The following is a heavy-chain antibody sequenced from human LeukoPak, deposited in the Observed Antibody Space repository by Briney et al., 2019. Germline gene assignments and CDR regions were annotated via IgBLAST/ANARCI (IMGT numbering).Heavy chain of an antibody. Sequence: PSETLSLTCTVSGGSISSSSYYWGWIRQPPGKGLEWIGSIYYSGSTNYNPSLKSRVTISVDTSKNQFSLKLSSVTAADTAVYYCARGRGGVTQRGYSYGIYYYYYMDVWGKGTTVTVSS. D-gene: IGHD5-18*01. V-gene: IGHV4-39*07. J-gene: IGHJ6*03. CDR2: IYYSGST. CDR1: GGSISSSSYY. CDR3: ARGRGGVTQRGYSYGIYYYYYMDV.